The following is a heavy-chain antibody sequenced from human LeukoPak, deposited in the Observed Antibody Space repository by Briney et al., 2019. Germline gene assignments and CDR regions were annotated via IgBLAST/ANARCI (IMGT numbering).Heavy chain of an antibody. V-gene: IGHV4-30-2*01. Sequence: SQTLSLTCTVSGGSISSGGYSWSWIRQPPGKGLEWIGYIYHSGSTYYNPSLKSRVTISLDRSKNQFSLKLSSVTAADTAVYYCARRGIAALDAFDIWGQGTMVTVSS. D-gene: IGHD6-13*01. J-gene: IGHJ3*02. CDR2: IYHSGST. CDR1: GGSISSGGYS. CDR3: ARRGIAALDAFDI.